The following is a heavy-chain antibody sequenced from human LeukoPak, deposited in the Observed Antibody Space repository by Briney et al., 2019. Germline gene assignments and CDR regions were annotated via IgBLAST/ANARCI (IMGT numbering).Heavy chain of an antibody. V-gene: IGHV3-7*01. D-gene: IGHD3-10*01. CDR2: IKQDGSEK. Sequence: GGSLRLSCAASGFTFSSYWMSWVRQAPGKGLEWVANIKQDGSEKYYVDSVKGRFTISRDNAKNSLYLQMNSLRAEDTAVYYCARDQLLWFGELSPHDAFDIWGQGTMVTVSS. CDR1: GFTFSSYW. J-gene: IGHJ3*02. CDR3: ARDQLLWFGELSPHDAFDI.